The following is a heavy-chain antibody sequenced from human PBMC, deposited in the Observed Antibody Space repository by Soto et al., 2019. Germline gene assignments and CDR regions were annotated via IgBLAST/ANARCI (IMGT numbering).Heavy chain of an antibody. CDR1: GLTFSTYA. D-gene: IGHD6-13*01. Sequence: EVQLLESGGGLVQPGGSLRLSCAASGLTFSTYAVSWVRQAPGQGLEWVSGFSGSGGSTHYADSVKGRFTISRDNSKNTVYLQMNSLRAQDTAVYYCAKESGPVFGSSPLDVWGKGTMVTVSS. CDR2: FSGSGGST. CDR3: AKESGPVFGSSPLDV. V-gene: IGHV3-23*01. J-gene: IGHJ6*04.